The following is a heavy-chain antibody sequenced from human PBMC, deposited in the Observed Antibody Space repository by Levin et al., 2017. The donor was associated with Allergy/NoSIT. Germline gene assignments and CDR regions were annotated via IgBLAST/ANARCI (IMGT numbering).Heavy chain of an antibody. CDR1: GLTFSSYS. CDR2: ISSSSTSI. D-gene: IGHD2-8*02. J-gene: IGHJ4*02. V-gene: IGHV3-21*01. CDR3: ASDKIGTSAAGENYFDY. Sequence: KTGGSLRLSCAASGLTFSSYSMNWVRQAPGKGLEWVSSISSSSTSIYYADSVKGRFTISRDNAKNSLYLQMNSLRAEDAAVYYCASDKIGTSAAGENYFDYWGQGTLVTVSS.